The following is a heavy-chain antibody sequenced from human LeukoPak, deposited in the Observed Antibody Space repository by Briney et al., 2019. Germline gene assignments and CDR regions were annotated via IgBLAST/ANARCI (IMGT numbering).Heavy chain of an antibody. CDR2: ISTYNGNT. V-gene: IGHV1-18*01. CDR1: GYTFTSYG. Sequence: ASVTVSCKASGYTFTSYGISWVRQAPGQGLEWMGRISTYNGNTYYAQNLKGRVTMTTDTSTSTAYMELRSLRSDDTAVYYCARDYGPGRVDYFDSWGQGSLVTVSS. D-gene: IGHD3-10*01. J-gene: IGHJ4*02. CDR3: ARDYGPGRVDYFDS.